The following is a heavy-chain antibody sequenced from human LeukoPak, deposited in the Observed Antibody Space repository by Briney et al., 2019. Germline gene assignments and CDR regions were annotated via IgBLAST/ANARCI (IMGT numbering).Heavy chain of an antibody. V-gene: IGHV3-74*01. Sequence: GGSLRLSCAASGFTFSSYWMHWVRQAPGKGLVWVSRINSDGSTTSYADFVKGRFTISRDNAENTLYLQMSSLRAEDTAVYYCARYGVGSGSYDGLDIWGQGTMLTVSS. CDR3: ARYGVGSGSYDGLDI. D-gene: IGHD3-10*01. CDR2: INSDGSTT. J-gene: IGHJ3*02. CDR1: GFTFSSYW.